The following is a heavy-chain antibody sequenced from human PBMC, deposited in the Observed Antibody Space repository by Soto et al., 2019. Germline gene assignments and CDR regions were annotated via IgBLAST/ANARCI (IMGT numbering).Heavy chain of an antibody. CDR3: ARVGGDAFGDSGGFDY. V-gene: IGHV4-59*01. CDR1: GGPIRDYF. J-gene: IGHJ4*02. D-gene: IGHD4-17*01. Sequence: QVQLQESGPGLVKPSETLSLTCTVSGGPIRDYFWTWIRQPPGKGLEWIGYIYYSGRTNYNPSLKSRVSISVDTSKNHFSLQLRSVTAADTAVYYCARVGGDAFGDSGGFDYWGKGTLVTVSS. CDR2: IYYSGRT.